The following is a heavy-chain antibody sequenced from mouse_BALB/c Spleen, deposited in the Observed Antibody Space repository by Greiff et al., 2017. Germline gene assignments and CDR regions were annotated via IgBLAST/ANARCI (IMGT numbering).Heavy chain of an antibody. D-gene: IGHD1-1*01. CDR2: ISYSGST. Sequence: EVKLVESGPGLVKPSQSLSLTCTVTGYSITSDYAWNWIRQFPGNKLEWMGYISYSGSTSYNPSLKSRISITRDTSKNQFFLQLNSVTTEDTATYYCARFIYYFDYWGQGTTLTVSS. CDR1: GYSITSDYA. J-gene: IGHJ2*01. CDR3: ARFIYYFDY. V-gene: IGHV3-2*02.